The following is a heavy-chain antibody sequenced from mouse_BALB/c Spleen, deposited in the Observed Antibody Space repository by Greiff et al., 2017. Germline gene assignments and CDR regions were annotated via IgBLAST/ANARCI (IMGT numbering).Heavy chain of an antibody. V-gene: IGHV3-1*02. Sequence: EVKLQESGPDLVKPSQSLSLTCTVTGYSITSGYSWHWIRQFPGNKLEWMGYIHYSGSTNYNPSLKSRISITRDTSKNQFFLQLNSVTTEDTATYYWAREGATMITPGAMDYWGQGTSVTVSS. D-gene: IGHD2-4*01. CDR3: AREGATMITPGAMDY. J-gene: IGHJ4*01. CDR2: IHYSGST. CDR1: GYSITSGYS.